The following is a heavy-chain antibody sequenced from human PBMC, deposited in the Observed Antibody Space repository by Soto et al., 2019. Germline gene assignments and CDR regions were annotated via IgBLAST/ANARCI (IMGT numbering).Heavy chain of an antibody. D-gene: IGHD3-22*01. CDR3: ARRLYYDSSGFEGGGMDV. J-gene: IGHJ6*02. CDR1: GGSISSSSYY. CDR2: IYYSGST. Sequence: SETLSLTCTVSGGSISSSSYYWGWIRQPPGKGLEWIGSIYYSGSTYYNPSLKSRVTISVDTSKNQFSLTLSSVTAADTAVYYCARRLYYDSSGFEGGGMDVWGQGTTVTVSS. V-gene: IGHV4-39*01.